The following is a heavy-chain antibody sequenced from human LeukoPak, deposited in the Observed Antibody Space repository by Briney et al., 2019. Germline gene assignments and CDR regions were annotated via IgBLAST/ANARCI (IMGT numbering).Heavy chain of an antibody. CDR2: IYYSGRT. CDR1: RGSLSSYY. CDR3: ARDLGYSSSRVENWFDP. Sequence: PSESLSLTCTDSRGSLSSYYWSWIRQPPGKGLWGMGHIYYSGRTNYNPSLKCRVTISVDTSKNQFSLKLSSVTAADTAVYYCARDLGYSSSRVENWFDPWGQGTLVTVSS. J-gene: IGHJ5*02. V-gene: IGHV4-59*01. D-gene: IGHD6-13*01.